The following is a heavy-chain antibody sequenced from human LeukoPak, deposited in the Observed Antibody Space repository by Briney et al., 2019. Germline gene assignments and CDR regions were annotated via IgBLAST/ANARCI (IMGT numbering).Heavy chain of an antibody. CDR3: ARLNDFWSGYYYYYYMDV. CDR2: MNPNSGNT. V-gene: IGHV1-8*03. Sequence: GASVKVSCKASGYTFTSYDINWVRQANGQGLEWMGWMNPNSGNTGYAQKFQGRVTITRNTSISTAYMELSSLRSEDTAVYYCARLNDFWSGYYYYYYMDVWGKGTTVTVSS. D-gene: IGHD3-3*01. CDR1: GYTFTSYD. J-gene: IGHJ6*03.